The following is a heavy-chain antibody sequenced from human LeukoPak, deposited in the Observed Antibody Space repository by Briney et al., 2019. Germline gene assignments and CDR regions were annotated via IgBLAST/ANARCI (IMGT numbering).Heavy chain of an antibody. CDR2: INHSGST. J-gene: IGHJ5*02. CDR1: GGSFSGYY. V-gene: IGHV4-34*01. D-gene: IGHD3-10*01. CDR3: ARITRVLLWFGEFHNWFDP. Sequence: SETLSLTCAVYGGSFSGYYWSWIRQPPGKGLEWIGEINHSGSTYHNPSLKSRVAISVDTSKNQFSLKLSSVSAADTAVYYCARITRVLLWFGEFHNWFDPWGQGALVTVSS.